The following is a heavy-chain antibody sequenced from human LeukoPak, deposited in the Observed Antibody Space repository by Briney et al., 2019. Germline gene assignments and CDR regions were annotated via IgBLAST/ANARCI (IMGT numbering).Heavy chain of an antibody. CDR2: ISSSSSYI. V-gene: IGHV3-21*04. D-gene: IGHD4-17*01. J-gene: IGHJ3*02. Sequence: GGSLRLSCAASGFTFSSYSMNWVRQAPGKGLEWVSSISSSSSYIYYADSVKGRFTISRDNAKNSLYLQMNSLRAEDTAVYYCARFGLPGDYEGHDAFDIWGQGTMVTVSS. CDR1: GFTFSSYS. CDR3: ARFGLPGDYEGHDAFDI.